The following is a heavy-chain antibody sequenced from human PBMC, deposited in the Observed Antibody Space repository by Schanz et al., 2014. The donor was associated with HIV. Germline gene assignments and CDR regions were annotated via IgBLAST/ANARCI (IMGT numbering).Heavy chain of an antibody. D-gene: IGHD3-22*01. CDR1: GFNFNNYA. V-gene: IGHV3-23*04. CDR2: ISESGGRT. CDR3: AKPEYDSRGNSQSHFDY. Sequence: VQLVESGGGLVQPGGLLRLSCAASGFNFNNYAMTWVRQAPGKGLEWVSSISESGGRTYYADSVNGRFTISRDNSKNTLYLQMTTLRIDDTAVYYCAKPEYDSRGNSQSHFDYWGQGTLVTVSS. J-gene: IGHJ4*02.